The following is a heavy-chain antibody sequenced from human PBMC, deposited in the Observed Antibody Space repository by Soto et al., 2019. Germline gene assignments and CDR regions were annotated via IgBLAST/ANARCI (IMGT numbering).Heavy chain of an antibody. D-gene: IGHD5-12*01. V-gene: IGHV1-18*04. J-gene: IGHJ5*02. CDR2: IKPHNGVT. CDR3: ATSYDSGFDP. CDR1: GYPFSKYG. Sequence: QLQLVQSGAEVERPGASVRVYCKAYGYPFSKYGISWIRQAPGQGLEWMGWIKPHNGVTNYAQKFQVRVTMTTDTSSNTADMELRSLRSDDADVYYCATSYDSGFDPWGQGNLVSVSS.